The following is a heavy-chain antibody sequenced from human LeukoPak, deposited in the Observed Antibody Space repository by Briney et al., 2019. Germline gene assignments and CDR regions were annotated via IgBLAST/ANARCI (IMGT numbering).Heavy chain of an antibody. CDR3: ASPSPLTIFGVVITYFDY. D-gene: IGHD3-3*01. J-gene: IGHJ4*02. CDR2: ISGSGGST. V-gene: IGHV3-23*01. Sequence: GGSLRLSCAASGFTFSSYPLHWVRQAPGKGLEWVSAISGSGGSTYYADSVKGRFTISRDNSKNTLYLQMNSLRAEDTAVYYCASPSPLTIFGVVITYFDYWGQGTLVTVSS. CDR1: GFTFSSYP.